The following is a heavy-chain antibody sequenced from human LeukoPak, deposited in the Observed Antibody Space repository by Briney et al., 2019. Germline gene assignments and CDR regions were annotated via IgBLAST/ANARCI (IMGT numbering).Heavy chain of an antibody. D-gene: IGHD6-13*01. CDR2: IWYDGSNK. V-gene: IGHV3-33*08. CDR1: GFTVSTNF. J-gene: IGHJ3*02. Sequence: GGSLRLSCAASGFTVSTNFMSWVRQAPGKGLEWVAVIWYDGSNKYYADSVKGRFTISRDNSKNTLYLQINSLRAEDTAVYYCARRQQLVLGGAFDIWGQGTMVTVSS. CDR3: ARRQQLVLGGAFDI.